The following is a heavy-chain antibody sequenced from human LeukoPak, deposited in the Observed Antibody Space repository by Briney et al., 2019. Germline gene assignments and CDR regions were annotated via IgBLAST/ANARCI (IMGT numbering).Heavy chain of an antibody. CDR2: ISGSGTST. Sequence: PGGSLRLSCAASGFTFSSYGMSWVRQAPGKGLEWVSSISGSGTSTQYADSVQGRFAISRDNSKNTLYLQMNSLRAEDTAVYYCAGTKTYYYDSSGIGPWGQGTLVTVSS. J-gene: IGHJ5*02. V-gene: IGHV3-23*01. CDR3: AGTKTYYYDSSGIGP. CDR1: GFTFSSYG. D-gene: IGHD3-22*01.